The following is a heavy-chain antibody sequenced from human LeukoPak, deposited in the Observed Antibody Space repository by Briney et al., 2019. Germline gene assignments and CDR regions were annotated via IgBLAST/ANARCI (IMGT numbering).Heavy chain of an antibody. CDR3: ARARGGSNSDY. Sequence: GGSLRLSCAASGFTFSSYWMRWVRQAPGKGLEWVASINQDGSEKYYVDSVNGRFTIYRDNAKNSLYLQMNSLRADDTDVYYCARARGGSNSDYWGQGTLVTVSS. J-gene: IGHJ4*02. CDR1: GFTFSSYW. V-gene: IGHV3-7*05. CDR2: INQDGSEK. D-gene: IGHD1-26*01.